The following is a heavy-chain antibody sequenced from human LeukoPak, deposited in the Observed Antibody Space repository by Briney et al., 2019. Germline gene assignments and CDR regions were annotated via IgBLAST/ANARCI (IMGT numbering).Heavy chain of an antibody. D-gene: IGHD6-13*01. J-gene: IGHJ4*02. CDR1: GGSISSGGYY. V-gene: IGHV4-39*07. CDR3: ARAPRGSSSWYDY. CDR2: IYYSGST. Sequence: SQTLSLTCTVSGGSISSGGYYWSWIRQPPGKGLEWIGSIYYSGSTYYNPSLKSRVTISVDTSKNQFSLKLSSVTAADTAVYYCARAPRGSSSWYDYWGQGTLVTVSS.